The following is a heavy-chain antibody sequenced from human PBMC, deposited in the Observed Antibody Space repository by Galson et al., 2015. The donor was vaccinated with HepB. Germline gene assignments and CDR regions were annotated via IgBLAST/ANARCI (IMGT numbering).Heavy chain of an antibody. J-gene: IGHJ4*02. Sequence: SLRLSCAASGFTFSSYGMHWVRQAPGKGLEWVAVISYDGSNKYYADSVKGRFTISRDNSKNTLYLQMNSLRAEDTAVYYCAKEGGATHFDYWGQGTLVTVSS. CDR2: ISYDGSNK. D-gene: IGHD1-26*01. CDR1: GFTFSSYG. CDR3: AKEGGATHFDY. V-gene: IGHV3-30*18.